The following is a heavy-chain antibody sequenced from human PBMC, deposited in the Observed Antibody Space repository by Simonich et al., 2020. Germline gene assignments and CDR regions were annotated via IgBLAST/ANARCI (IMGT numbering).Heavy chain of an antibody. Sequence: EVQLVESGGGLVQPGGSLRLSCAASGFTFSSYWMSWVRQAPGKGLEWEANIKQDGSEKYYLDSVKGRFTTSRDNARNALYLPMISLRAEDTAVYYCARDGLGTAYYYYMDVWGKGTTVTVSS. D-gene: IGHD7-27*01. J-gene: IGHJ6*03. CDR3: ARDGLGTAYYYYMDV. CDR1: GFTFSSYW. CDR2: IKQDGSEK. V-gene: IGHV3-7*01.